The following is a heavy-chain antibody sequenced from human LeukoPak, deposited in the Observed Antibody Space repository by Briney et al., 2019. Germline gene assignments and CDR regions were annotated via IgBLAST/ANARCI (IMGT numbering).Heavy chain of an antibody. CDR3: ARVKEAGLFDY. J-gene: IGHJ4*02. D-gene: IGHD6-19*01. CDR1: GGSISSYY. V-gene: IGHV4-59*01. CDR2: IYYSGGT. Sequence: SETLSLTCTVSGGSISSYYWSWIRQPPGKGLEWIGYIYYSGGTNYNPSLKSRVTISVDTSKNQFSLKLSSVTAADTAVYYCARVKEAGLFDYWGQGTLVTVSS.